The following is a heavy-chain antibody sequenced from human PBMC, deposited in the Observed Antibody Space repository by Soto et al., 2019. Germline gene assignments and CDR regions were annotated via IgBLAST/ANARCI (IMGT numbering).Heavy chain of an antibody. J-gene: IGHJ4*02. CDR2: IYYSGST. D-gene: IGHD3-10*01. CDR1: GRSISSYY. Sequence: SETLSLTSTVSGRSISSYYWSWILQPPGKGLEWIGYIYYSGSTNYNPSLKSRVTISVDTSKNQFSLKLSSVTAADTAVYYCARGRGYYYGSGSYYAYWGQGTLVTVS. CDR3: ARGRGYYYGSGSYYAY. V-gene: IGHV4-59*01.